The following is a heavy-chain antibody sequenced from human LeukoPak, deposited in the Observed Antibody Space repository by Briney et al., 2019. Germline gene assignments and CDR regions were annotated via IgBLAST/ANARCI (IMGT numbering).Heavy chain of an antibody. J-gene: IGHJ3*02. D-gene: IGHD2-15*01. V-gene: IGHV2-70*04. CDR3: ARNVGSADAFDI. Sequence: SGPTLVXPTQTLTLTCTFSGFSLSTSGMRVGWIRQPPGKALEWLARIDWDDDKFYSTSLKTRLTISKDTSKNQVVLTMTNMDPVDTATYYCARNVGSADAFDIWGQGTMVTVSS. CDR2: IDWDDDK. CDR1: GFSLSTSGMR.